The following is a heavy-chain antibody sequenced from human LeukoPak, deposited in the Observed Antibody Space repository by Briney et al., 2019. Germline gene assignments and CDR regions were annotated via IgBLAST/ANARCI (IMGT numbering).Heavy chain of an antibody. CDR3: ARGIGIGAFDT. Sequence: GGSLRLSCEASGFTFSRDGMNWVRQAPGKGLVWVSRVNVDGRSTTYADSVKGRLTTSRDNAKKTLYLQINSLRPEDTAFYYCARGIGIGAFDTWGRGTKVTVSS. D-gene: IGHD2/OR15-2a*01. CDR1: GFTFSRDG. J-gene: IGHJ3*02. CDR2: VNVDGRST. V-gene: IGHV3-74*01.